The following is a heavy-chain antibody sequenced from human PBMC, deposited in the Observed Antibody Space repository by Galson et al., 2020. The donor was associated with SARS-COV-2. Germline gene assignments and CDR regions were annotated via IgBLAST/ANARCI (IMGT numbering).Heavy chain of an antibody. J-gene: IGHJ6*02. D-gene: IGHD3-3*01. CDR3: ATDSFARRVGEATPYLYYGMAV. CDR2: IYNSGGTKFRGST. CDR1: GASIASGGLY. V-gene: IGHV4-31*02. Sequence: SETLSLTCSVSGASIASGGLYWTWIRQVPGKGLEWIGHIYNSGGTKFRGSTEYNPSLTSRLTISVDMSENHFSRKLKSVTVADTAVYFCATDSFARRVGEATPYLYYGMAVWGQGTTVTVSS.